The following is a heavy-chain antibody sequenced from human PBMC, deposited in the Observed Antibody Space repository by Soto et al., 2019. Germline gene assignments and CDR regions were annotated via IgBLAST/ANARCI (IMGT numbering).Heavy chain of an antibody. CDR1: GFPFSSYW. D-gene: IGHD3-9*01. V-gene: IGHV3-74*01. J-gene: IGHJ4*02. CDR3: AREYYGLLTGYYTDY. Sequence: EVQLVESGGDLVQRGGSLRLSCAASGFPFSSYWMHWVRHTPGQGLDWVARISGAGVTTYYADSVTGRVTVSRDNAKNTLALQISGLRAEDTAVYYCAREYYGLLTGYYTDYWGQGTLVSVSS. CDR2: ISGAGVTT.